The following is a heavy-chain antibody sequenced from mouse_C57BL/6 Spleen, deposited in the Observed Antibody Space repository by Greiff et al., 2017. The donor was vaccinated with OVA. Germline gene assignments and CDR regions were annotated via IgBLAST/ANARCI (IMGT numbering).Heavy chain of an antibody. D-gene: IGHD2-5*01. CDR1: GYTFTSYW. CDR3: ARGRDYSNYVWFAY. V-gene: IGHV1-55*01. Sequence: QVQLQQPGAELVKPGASVKMSCKASGYTFTSYWITWVKQRPGQGLEWIGDIYPGSGSTNYNEKFKSKATLTVDTSSSTAYMQLSSLTSEDSAVYYCARGRDYSNYVWFAYWGQGTLVTVSA. J-gene: IGHJ3*01. CDR2: IYPGSGST.